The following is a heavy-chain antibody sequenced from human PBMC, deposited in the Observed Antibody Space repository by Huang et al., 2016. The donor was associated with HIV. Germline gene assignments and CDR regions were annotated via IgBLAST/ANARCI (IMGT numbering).Heavy chain of an antibody. D-gene: IGHD4-4*01. V-gene: IGHV1-18*01. CDR2: IGSDSRDT. J-gene: IGHJ3*01. Sequence: QVQLVQSGGEVMQPGASVRVSCKASGYACGSYGMSWVRQAPGQGLDCLGWIGSDSRDTSPAQKFQGRVTMTTDTSTPTTYMELRSLRSDDTAMYYCARDPYYSNRWKRNDASFLWGQGTMITVSS. CDR3: ARDPYYSNRWKRNDASFL. CDR1: GYACGSYG.